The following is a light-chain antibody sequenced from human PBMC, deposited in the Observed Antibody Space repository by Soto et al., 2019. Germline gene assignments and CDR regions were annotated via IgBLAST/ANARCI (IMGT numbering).Light chain of an antibody. J-gene: IGLJ2*01. CDR3: CSYAGRSTSVV. CDR2: EGS. Sequence: QSVLTQPASVSGSPGQSITISCTGTSSDVGSYNLVSWYQQHPGKAPKLTIYEGSKRPSGVSNRFSGSKSGNTACLTSSGLQAEDEADYYGCSYAGRSTSVVFGGGTKLTV. CDR1: SSDVGSYNL. V-gene: IGLV2-23*01.